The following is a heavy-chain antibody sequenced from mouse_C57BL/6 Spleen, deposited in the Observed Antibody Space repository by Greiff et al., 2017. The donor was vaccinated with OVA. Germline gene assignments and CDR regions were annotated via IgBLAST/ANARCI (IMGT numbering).Heavy chain of an antibody. V-gene: IGHV1-55*01. CDR1: GYTFTSYW. CDR2: IYPGSGST. Sequence: QVQLQQPGAELVKPGASVKMSCKASGYTFTSYWITWVKQRPGQGLEWIGDIYPGSGSTNYNEKFKSKATLTVDTSSSTAYMRLSSLTSEDSAFYYCARLDYYGSSPFDYWGQGTTLTVSS. J-gene: IGHJ2*01. CDR3: ARLDYYGSSPFDY. D-gene: IGHD1-1*01.